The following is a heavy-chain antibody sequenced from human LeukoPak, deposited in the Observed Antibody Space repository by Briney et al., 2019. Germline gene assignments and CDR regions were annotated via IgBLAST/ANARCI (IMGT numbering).Heavy chain of an antibody. CDR1: GYTFTSYD. D-gene: IGHD3-3*01. V-gene: IGHV1-8*01. Sequence: ASVTVSCKASGYTFTSYDINWVRQATGQGLEWMGWMNPNSGNTGYAQKFQGRVTMTRNTSISTAYMELSSLRSEDTAVYYCARRPPLRFLEWTYYMDVWGKGTTVTVSS. CDR2: MNPNSGNT. CDR3: ARRPPLRFLEWTYYMDV. J-gene: IGHJ6*03.